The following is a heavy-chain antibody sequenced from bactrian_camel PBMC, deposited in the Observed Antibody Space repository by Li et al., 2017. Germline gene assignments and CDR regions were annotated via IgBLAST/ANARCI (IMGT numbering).Heavy chain of an antibody. CDR1: GSTLARRC. D-gene: IGHD1*01. CDR2: IDSDGK. J-gene: IGHJ4*01. CDR3: ALDGTYGGDWDAARVLKRTEYNY. Sequence: HVQLVESGGGSVQAGGSLRLSCAASGSTLARRCMAWFRQAPGQEREGVAHIDSDGKWNAESLKGRSTISKDDAKNSLYLQMNDLKAEDTAIYYCALDGTYGGDWDAARVLKRTEYNYWGKGTQVTVS. V-gene: IGHV3S55*01.